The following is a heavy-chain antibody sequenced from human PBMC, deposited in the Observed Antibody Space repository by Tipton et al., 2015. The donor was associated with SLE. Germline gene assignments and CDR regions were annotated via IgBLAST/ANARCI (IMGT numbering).Heavy chain of an antibody. CDR2: IYTSGST. V-gene: IGHV4-4*08. CDR3: ARDVWQWLDY. D-gene: IGHD6-19*01. CDR1: GGSFSGYY. J-gene: IGHJ4*02. Sequence: TLSLTCAVYGGSFSGYYLSWIRQPPGKGLEWIGYIYTSGSTNYNPSLNSRVTISVDTSNNQFSLKLSSVTAADTAVYYCARDVWQWLDYWGQGTLVTVS.